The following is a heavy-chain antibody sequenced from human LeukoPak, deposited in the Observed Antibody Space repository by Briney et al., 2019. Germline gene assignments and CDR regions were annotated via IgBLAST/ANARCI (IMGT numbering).Heavy chain of an antibody. Sequence: PGGSLRLSCAGSGVTFNEYYMNWIRQAPGKGLEWISYITSSGSAMYYADSVKGRFTISRDNAKNSLYLHMNSLRAEDTAVYCCATWRRYYDFDYWGQGTLVTVSS. CDR3: ATWRRYYDFDY. CDR2: ITSSGSAM. J-gene: IGHJ4*02. D-gene: IGHD3-22*01. V-gene: IGHV3-11*01. CDR1: GVTFNEYY.